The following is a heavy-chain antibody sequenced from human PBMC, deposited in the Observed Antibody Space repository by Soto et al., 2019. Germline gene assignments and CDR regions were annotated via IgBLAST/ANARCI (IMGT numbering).Heavy chain of an antibody. CDR2: IYYSGST. CDR1: GGSISSYY. Sequence: SETLSLTCTVSGGSISSYYWSWIRQPPGKGLEWIGYIYYSGSTNYNPSLKSRVTISVDTSKNQFSLKLSSVTAPETAEYYCATHMGYLPGGGATAPFDFWCQVTLVAASS. D-gene: IGHD1-26*01. J-gene: IGHJ4*02. CDR3: ATHMGYLPGGGATAPFDF. V-gene: IGHV4-59*01.